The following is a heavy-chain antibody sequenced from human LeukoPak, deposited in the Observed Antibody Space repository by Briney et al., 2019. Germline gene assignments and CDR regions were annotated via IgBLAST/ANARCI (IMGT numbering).Heavy chain of an antibody. V-gene: IGHV3-20*04. CDR1: GFTFDDYG. CDR3: AKDLSQTTYYYYGMDV. CDR2: IDRNGDST. J-gene: IGHJ6*02. Sequence: PGGSLRLSCAVSGFTFDDYGMSWVRQAPGKGLEWVSGIDRNGDSTGYADSVEGRFTISRDNAKNSLYLQMNSLRTEDTALYYCAKDLSQTTYYYYGMDVWGQGTTVTVSS. D-gene: IGHD1-1*01.